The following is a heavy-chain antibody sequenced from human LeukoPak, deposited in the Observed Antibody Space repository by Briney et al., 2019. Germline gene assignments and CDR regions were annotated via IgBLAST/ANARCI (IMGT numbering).Heavy chain of an antibody. CDR2: ICSSSNYI. V-gene: IGHV3-21*01. CDR1: GFTFSTYS. J-gene: IGHJ1*01. Sequence: GGSLRLSCAASGFTFSTYSMNWVRQAPGKGLEWVSSICSSSNYIYYADSVKGRFSISRDDAKNSLFLQMNGLRAEDTAVYYCARDMTTATTCYLQHWGQGTLVTVSS. CDR3: ARDMTTATTCYLQH. D-gene: IGHD4-17*01.